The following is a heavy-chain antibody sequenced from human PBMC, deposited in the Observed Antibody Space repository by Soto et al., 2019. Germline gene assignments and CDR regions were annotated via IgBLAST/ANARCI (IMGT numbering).Heavy chain of an antibody. J-gene: IGHJ6*02. CDR2: INSDGSST. V-gene: IGHV3-74*01. D-gene: IGHD2-2*01. CDR3: ASPVVVPAAMRHYYYGMDV. Sequence: SLRLSCAASGFTFSSYWMHWVRQAPGKGLVWVSRINSDGSSTSYADSVKGRFTISRDNAKNTLYLQMNSLRAEDTAVYYCASPVVVPAAMRHYYYGMDVWGQGTTVTVSS. CDR1: GFTFSSYW.